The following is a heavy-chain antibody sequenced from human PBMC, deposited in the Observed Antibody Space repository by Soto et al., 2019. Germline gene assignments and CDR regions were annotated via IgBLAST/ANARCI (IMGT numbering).Heavy chain of an antibody. CDR1: GGFLSSGGYY. J-gene: IGHJ4*02. V-gene: IGHV4-61*08. CDR3: ASATVSSWYFVDY. D-gene: IGHD6-13*01. CDR2: IYYSGST. Sequence: SETLSLTCTVSGGFLSSGGYYWSWIRQHPGKGLEWIGYIYYSGSTNYNPSLKSRVTISVDTSKNQFSLKLSSVTAADTAVYYCASATVSSWYFVDYWGQGTLVTVSS.